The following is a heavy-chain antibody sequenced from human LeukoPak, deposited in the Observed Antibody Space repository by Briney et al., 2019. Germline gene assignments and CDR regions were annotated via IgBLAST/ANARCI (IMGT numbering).Heavy chain of an antibody. CDR3: IKDMGFDLLKDAFDL. J-gene: IGHJ3*01. CDR1: GFSLDDYA. Sequence: GGSLRLSCAASGFSLDDYAMHWVRQAPGQGLEWVSSISWDGRNMAYAASVKGRFTISRDNAQNSLYLQMYSLKIGDTAFYYCIKDMGFDLLKDAFDLWGQGMLVTVSS. CDR2: ISWDGRNM. V-gene: IGHV3-9*01. D-gene: IGHD1-26*01.